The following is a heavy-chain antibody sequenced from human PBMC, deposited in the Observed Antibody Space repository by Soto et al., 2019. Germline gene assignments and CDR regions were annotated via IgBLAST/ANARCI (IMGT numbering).Heavy chain of an antibody. CDR1: GASISSGSYY. CDR3: ARAVYSNHVY. V-gene: IGHV4-31*03. Sequence: QVQLQESGPGLVKPSQTLSLTCTVSGASISSGSYYWSWIRQLPGKGLEWIGYISNSGSTYYSPSLKSRVTISVDTSKTQFSLRVSSVTAADTAVYYCARAVYSNHVYWGQGTLVTVSS. J-gene: IGHJ4*02. D-gene: IGHD4-4*01. CDR2: ISNSGST.